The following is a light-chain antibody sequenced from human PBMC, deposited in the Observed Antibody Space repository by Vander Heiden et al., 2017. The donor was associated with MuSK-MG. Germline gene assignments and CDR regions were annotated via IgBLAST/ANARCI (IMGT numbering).Light chain of an antibody. CDR1: SSDVGSYNR. Sequence: QPALTEPASVSGSPGQSITISCTGTSSDVGSYNRVSWYQQNPGKDRKRRNEEVSKRPSGVSNRFSFSNSGNTAFLVTSGLQAEDESEEYYCSSADSSTPHWVFGGGTKLTVL. CDR2: EVS. CDR3: CSSADSSTPHWV. V-gene: IGLV2-23*02. J-gene: IGLJ3*02.